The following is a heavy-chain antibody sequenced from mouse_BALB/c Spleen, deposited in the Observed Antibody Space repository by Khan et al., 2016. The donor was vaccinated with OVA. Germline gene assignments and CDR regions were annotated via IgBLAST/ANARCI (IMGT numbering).Heavy chain of an antibody. CDR3: TRAGYGAIAY. D-gene: IGHD3-1*01. CDR1: GFTFTSYW. V-gene: IGHV1-5*01. J-gene: IGHJ3*01. CDR2: IFSGNSDT. Sequence: EVQLQESGTVLARPGSSVKMSCKASGFTFTSYWIHWVKQRPGQGLEWMGGIFSGNSDTSYSQRFKDKAKLTAVTSAISAYMELSSLTSEDSAVYFCTRAGYGAIAYWGQGTLVTVSA.